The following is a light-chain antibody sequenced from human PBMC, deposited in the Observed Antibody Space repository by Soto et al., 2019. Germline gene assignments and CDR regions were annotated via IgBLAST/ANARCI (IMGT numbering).Light chain of an antibody. V-gene: IGKV1-5*01. J-gene: IGKJ1*01. CDR1: QSIASW. CDR2: DAS. CDR3: QQYNTYE. Sequence: DIQMTQSPSTLSASVGDRVTITCRASQSIASWLAWYQQKPGRAPELLIYDASTLKSGVPTRFSGSGSVTEFTLTISDLQPDDFATYYCQQYNTYEFGQGTNVDIK.